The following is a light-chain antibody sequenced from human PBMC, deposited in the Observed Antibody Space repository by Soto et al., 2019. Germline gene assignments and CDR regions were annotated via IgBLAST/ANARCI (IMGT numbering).Light chain of an antibody. J-gene: IGLJ2*01. Sequence: NFMLAQPHSVSESPGKTVTISCTRSSGNIASNYVQWYQQRPGSAPTTVIYEDNQRPSGVPDRFSGSVDSSSNSASLTISGLKTEDEAEYYCQSYHSRLVVLGGGTKLTVL. CDR2: EDN. V-gene: IGLV6-57*04. CDR1: SGNIASNY. CDR3: QSYHSRLVV.